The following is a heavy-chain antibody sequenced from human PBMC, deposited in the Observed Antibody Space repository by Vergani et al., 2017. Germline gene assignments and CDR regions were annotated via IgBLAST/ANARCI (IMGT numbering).Heavy chain of an antibody. Sequence: EVQLLEPGGDLVQPGGSLRLSCAASGFTFNHYAMNWVRQAPGKGLQWVSCISCSGGSTYYAGSVKGRFTISRDSSKNTLYLKMNSLSAGDTAVYYCAKANPRNSGYDYLYYYHAMDVWGQGTTVTVSS. D-gene: IGHD5-12*01. CDR2: ISCSGGST. V-gene: IGHV3-23*01. CDR1: GFTFNHYA. J-gene: IGHJ6*02. CDR3: AKANPRNSGYDYLYYYHAMDV.